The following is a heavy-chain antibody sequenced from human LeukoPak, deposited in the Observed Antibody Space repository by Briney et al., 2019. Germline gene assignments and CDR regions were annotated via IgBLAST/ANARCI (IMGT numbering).Heavy chain of an antibody. J-gene: IGHJ4*02. CDR2: ISGSGGST. D-gene: IGHD1-26*01. CDR3: AGGYSGSRYYFDY. CDR1: GFTFSSYA. V-gene: IGHV3-23*01. Sequence: GGSLRLSCAASGFTFSSYAMSWVRQAPGKGLEWVSAISGSGGSTYYADSVKGRFTISRDNSKNTLYLQMNSLRAEDTAVYYCAGGYSGSRYYFDYWGQGILVTVSS.